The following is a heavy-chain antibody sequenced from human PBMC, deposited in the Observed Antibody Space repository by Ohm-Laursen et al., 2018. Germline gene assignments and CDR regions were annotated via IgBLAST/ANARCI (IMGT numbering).Heavy chain of an antibody. CDR1: GFTFSSYA. J-gene: IGHJ4*02. D-gene: IGHD1-26*01. CDR2: ISSSGSTI. V-gene: IGHV3-11*01. Sequence: GSLRLSCAASGFTFSSYAMSWIRQAPGKGLEWVSYISSSGSTIYYADSVKGRFTISRDNAKNSLYLQMNSLRAEDTAVYYCAREMGRGATDYWGQGTLVTVSS. CDR3: AREMGRGATDY.